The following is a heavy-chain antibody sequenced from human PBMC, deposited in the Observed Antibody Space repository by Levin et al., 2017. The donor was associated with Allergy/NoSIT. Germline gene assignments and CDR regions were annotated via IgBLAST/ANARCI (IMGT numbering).Heavy chain of an antibody. CDR3: AKASGATAY. D-gene: IGHD1-26*01. J-gene: IGHJ4*02. CDR1: GFTFTTYA. V-gene: IGHV3-23*01. CDR2: ISGSGDST. Sequence: GGSLRLSCAVSGFTFTTYAMSWVRQAPGKGLEWVAAISGSGDSTYYADSVKGRFTISRDNSKSTLYLQLNSLRAEDTAVYYCAKASGATAYWGQGTLVTVSS.